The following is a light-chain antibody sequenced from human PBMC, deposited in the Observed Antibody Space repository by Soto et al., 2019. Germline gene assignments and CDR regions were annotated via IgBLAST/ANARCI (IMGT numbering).Light chain of an antibody. V-gene: IGKV3-15*01. J-gene: IGKJ5*01. CDR1: QSVSTN. CDR3: QQYNDWPAIT. Sequence: EIVMTQSPATLSLSPGERATLSCRASQSVSTNLAWYQQKPGQAPSLLIYGASTRATAIPARFSGSGSGTEFSLTISRLKSEDFAVYYCQQYNDWPAITFGQGTRLEIK. CDR2: GAS.